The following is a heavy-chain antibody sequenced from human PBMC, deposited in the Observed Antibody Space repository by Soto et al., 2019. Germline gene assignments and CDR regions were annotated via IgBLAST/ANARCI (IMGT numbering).Heavy chain of an antibody. CDR2: ISYDGDNK. V-gene: IGHV3-30-3*01. CDR3: ARGTPDYDFWSGPDY. CDR1: GFTFSDYA. J-gene: IGHJ4*02. Sequence: GGSLRLSCAASGFTFSDYAMHWVRQAPGKGLEWVAVISYDGDNKYYADSVKGRFTLSRDNSKNTLYLQVDRLRAEDTALYYCARGTPDYDFWSGPDYWGQGTLVTVSS. D-gene: IGHD3-3*01.